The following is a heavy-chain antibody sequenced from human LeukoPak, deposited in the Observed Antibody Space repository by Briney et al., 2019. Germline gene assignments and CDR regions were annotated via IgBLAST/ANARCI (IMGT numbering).Heavy chain of an antibody. V-gene: IGHV3-64D*09. Sequence: GGSLRLSCSASGFTFSSYTMHWVRQAPGKGLEYVSSITTNGGTTYYADSVKGRFTISRDNSKSTLYLQMSSLRAEDTAVYYCVKDTFGSYSFDYWGQGTMVTVSS. CDR3: VKDTFGSYSFDY. CDR1: GFTFSSYT. J-gene: IGHJ4*02. D-gene: IGHD1-26*01. CDR2: ITTNGGTT.